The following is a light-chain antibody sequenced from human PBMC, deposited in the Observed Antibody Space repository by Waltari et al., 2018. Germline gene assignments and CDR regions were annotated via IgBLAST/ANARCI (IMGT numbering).Light chain of an antibody. V-gene: IGKV4-1*01. CDR3: QQYYLVPYT. CDR1: QNVLYSPNNKSY. Sequence: DIVMTQSPDFLAVSLGERATNHCESSQNVLYSPNNKSYLAWFQQKPGQPPKVLIFWASTRESGVPDRFSGSGSGTHFTLTISSLQAXDVALYFCQQYYLVPYTFGQGTKLEI. CDR2: WAS. J-gene: IGKJ2*01.